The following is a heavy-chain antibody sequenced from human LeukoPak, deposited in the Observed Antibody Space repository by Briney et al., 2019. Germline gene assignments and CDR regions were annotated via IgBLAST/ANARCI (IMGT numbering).Heavy chain of an antibody. J-gene: IGHJ4*02. D-gene: IGHD2/OR15-2a*01. CDR3: TTMTVLPTDY. CDR2: INSDGSST. Sequence: PGGSLRLSCAASEFTFSSYWMHWVRQAPGKGLVWVSRINSDGSSTSYADSVKGRFTISRDNAKNTLYLQMNSLKTEDTALYYCTTMTVLPTDYWGRGTLVTVSS. V-gene: IGHV3-74*01. CDR1: EFTFSSYW.